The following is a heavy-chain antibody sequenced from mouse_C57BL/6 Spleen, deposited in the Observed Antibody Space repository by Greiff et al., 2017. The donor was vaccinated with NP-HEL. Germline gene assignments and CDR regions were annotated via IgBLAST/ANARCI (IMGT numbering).Heavy chain of an antibody. D-gene: IGHD1-2*01. Sequence: EVNVVESGGGLVKPGGTLKLSCAASGFTFSDYGMHWVRQAPEKGLEWVAYISSGSSTIYYADTVKGRFTISRDNAKNTLFLQMTSLRSEDTAMYYCAGGYLDWYFDVWGTGTTVTVSS. CDR3: AGGYLDWYFDV. J-gene: IGHJ1*03. CDR1: GFTFSDYG. V-gene: IGHV5-17*01. CDR2: ISSGSSTI.